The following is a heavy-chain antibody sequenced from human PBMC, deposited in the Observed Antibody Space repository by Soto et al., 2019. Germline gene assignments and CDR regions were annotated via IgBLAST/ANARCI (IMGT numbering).Heavy chain of an antibody. CDR2: IKEDGSEK. V-gene: IGHV3-7*03. J-gene: IGHJ6*02. Sequence: GGSLRLSCAASGFTVSSYRMTWVRQAPGKGLEWVANIKEDGSEKNYVDSVKGRFTISRDNAKNSLYLQMNSLRGEDTATYYCTRYLAMDVWGQGTTVTVSS. CDR1: GFTVSSYR. CDR3: TRYLAMDV.